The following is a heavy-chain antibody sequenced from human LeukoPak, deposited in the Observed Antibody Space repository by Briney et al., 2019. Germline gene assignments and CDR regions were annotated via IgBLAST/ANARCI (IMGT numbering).Heavy chain of an antibody. CDR2: FTARGDVA. V-gene: IGHV3-23*01. Sequence: GGSLRLSCVAPRFSLTNYGMAWVRQAPGGGLEWVATFTARGDVAYYADSVDGRFTFSRDHSKNILYLQMDSLRAEDTALYYCAKGNSVVRATSFGSWGQGTLVTVSS. CDR1: RFSLTNYG. D-gene: IGHD3-10*01. CDR3: AKGNSVVRATSFGS. J-gene: IGHJ4*02.